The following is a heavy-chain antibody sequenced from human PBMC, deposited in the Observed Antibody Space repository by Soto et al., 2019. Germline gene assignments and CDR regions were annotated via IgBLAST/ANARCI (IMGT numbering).Heavy chain of an antibody. CDR1: GYIFTGYY. CDR3: ARAGRITGTTRWFDP. CDR2: INPNSGGT. Sequence: GASVKVSCKASGYIFTGYYMHWVRQAPGQGLEWMGWINPNSGGTNYAQKFQGWVTMTRDTSISTAYMELSRLRSDDTAVYYCARAGRITGTTRWFDPWGQGTLVTVSS. J-gene: IGHJ5*02. D-gene: IGHD1-20*01. V-gene: IGHV1-2*04.